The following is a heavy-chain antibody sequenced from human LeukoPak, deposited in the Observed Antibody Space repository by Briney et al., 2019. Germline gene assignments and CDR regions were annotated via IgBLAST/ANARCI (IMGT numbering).Heavy chain of an antibody. CDR3: ARIFMATTQFIDY. CDR2: INQDGSDK. CDR1: RFTFSSYW. Sequence: PGGSLRLSCAASRFTFSSYWMSWVRQAPGKGLEWVANINQDGSDKYYVDSVKGRFTISRDNAKSSLYLQMNSLRAEDTAMYYCARIFMATTQFIDYWGQGTLVTVSS. D-gene: IGHD1-26*01. J-gene: IGHJ4*02. V-gene: IGHV3-7*01.